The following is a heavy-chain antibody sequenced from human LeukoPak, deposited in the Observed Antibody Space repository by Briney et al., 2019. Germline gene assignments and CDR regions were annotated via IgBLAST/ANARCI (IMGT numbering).Heavy chain of an antibody. CDR1: GFTFDDYA. Sequence: PGGSLRLSCAASGFTFDDYAMHWVRQAPGKGLEWVSGISGNSGSIGYADPVKGRFTISRDNAKNSLYLQMNSLRAEDTALYYCAKDRRNDFDYWGQGTLVTVSS. D-gene: IGHD1-14*01. J-gene: IGHJ4*02. CDR3: AKDRRNDFDY. CDR2: ISGNSGSI. V-gene: IGHV3-9*01.